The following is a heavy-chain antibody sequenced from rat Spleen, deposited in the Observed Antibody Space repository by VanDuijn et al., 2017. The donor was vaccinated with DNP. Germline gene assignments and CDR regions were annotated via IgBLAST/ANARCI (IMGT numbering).Heavy chain of an antibody. J-gene: IGHJ4*01. Sequence: EVQLVESGGGLVQPGRSLKLSCAASGFTFSTYNMAWVRQGPKKGLEWVATINYDGSSTYYRDSAKGRFTISRDNTKTILYLQMDSLRSEDTATYYCARLGKGAMDAWGQGTSVTVSS. CDR1: GFTFSTYN. CDR3: ARLGKGAMDA. V-gene: IGHV5-7*01. CDR2: INYDGSST.